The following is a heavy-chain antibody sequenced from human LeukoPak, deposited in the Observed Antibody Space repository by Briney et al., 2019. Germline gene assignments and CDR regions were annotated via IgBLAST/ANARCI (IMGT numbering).Heavy chain of an antibody. J-gene: IGHJ3*02. CDR3: GRKRKRNYASDI. D-gene: IGHD1-1*01. V-gene: IGHV4-59*08. CDR1: GASISSEC. CDR2: IYYSGNT. Sequence: PSETLSLACTVDGASISSECRSSIRQPPGKGLEWIGYIYYSGNTNYNPSLKSRVTISVDTSKNQFSLKLNSVTAADTAVYYCGRKRKRNYASDIWGQGTMVTVSS.